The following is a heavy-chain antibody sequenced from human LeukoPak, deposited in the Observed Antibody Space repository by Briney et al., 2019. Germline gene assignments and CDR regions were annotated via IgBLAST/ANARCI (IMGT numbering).Heavy chain of an antibody. Sequence: ASVKVSCKASGYTFTSYYMHWVRQAPGQGLEGMGIINPSGGGTSYAQKLQGRVIMTKDTSTSTVYMELSSLRSEDTAVYYCARDLTPVVGATTFDYWGQGTLVTVSS. CDR2: INPSGGGT. CDR1: GYTFTSYY. D-gene: IGHD1-26*01. V-gene: IGHV1-46*01. CDR3: ARDLTPVVGATTFDY. J-gene: IGHJ4*02.